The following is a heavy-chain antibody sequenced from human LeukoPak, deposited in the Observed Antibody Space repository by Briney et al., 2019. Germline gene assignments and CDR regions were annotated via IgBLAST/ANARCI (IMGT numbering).Heavy chain of an antibody. V-gene: IGHV3-43D*03. Sequence: GGSPRLSCAASGFTFDDYAMHWVRQAPGKGLEWVSLISWDGGSTYYADSVRGRFTISRDNSKSTLSLQMNSLRAEDTAIYYCATYRQVLLPFESWGQGTLVTVSS. CDR1: GFTFDDYA. CDR2: ISWDGGST. D-gene: IGHD2-8*02. CDR3: ATYRQVLLPFES. J-gene: IGHJ4*02.